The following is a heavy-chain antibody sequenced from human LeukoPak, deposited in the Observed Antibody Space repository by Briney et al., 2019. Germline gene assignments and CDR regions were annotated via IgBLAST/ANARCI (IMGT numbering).Heavy chain of an antibody. J-gene: IGHJ4*02. CDR3: ARRGGSRFFEY. CDR1: GGSIISYY. Sequence: PSETLSLTCTVSGGSIISYYWTWIRQPPGKGLEWIGYIYYSGSTNYNPSLKSRVSISVDTSKNHFSLRLSSVTAADTAVYYCARRGGSRFFEYWGQEILVTVCS. D-gene: IGHD2-15*01. V-gene: IGHV4-59*08. CDR2: IYYSGST.